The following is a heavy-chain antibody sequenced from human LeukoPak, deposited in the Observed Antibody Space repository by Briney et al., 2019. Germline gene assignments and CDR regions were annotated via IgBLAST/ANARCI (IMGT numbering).Heavy chain of an antibody. CDR3: ARVGGLGWPNPGMGYFDL. V-gene: IGHV1-69*13. CDR1: GGTFSSYA. Sequence: SVKVSCKASGGTFSSYAISWVRQAPGQGLEWMGGIIPIFGTANYAQKFQGRVTITADESTSTAYMELSSLRSEDTAVYYCARVGGLGWPNPGMGYFDLWGRGTLITVSS. J-gene: IGHJ2*01. CDR2: IIPIFGTA. D-gene: IGHD3-10*01.